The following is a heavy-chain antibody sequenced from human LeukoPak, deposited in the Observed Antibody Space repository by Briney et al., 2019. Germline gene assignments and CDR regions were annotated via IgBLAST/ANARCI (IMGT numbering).Heavy chain of an antibody. D-gene: IGHD3-10*01. Sequence: GGSLRLSCAASGFTFSSYSMNWVRQAPGKGLEWVSSISSSSGYIYYTDSVKGRFTISRDNAKNSLYLQMNSLRAEDTAVYFCARDDRGYYGSGSFDYWGQGTLVTVSS. CDR1: GFTFSSYS. CDR2: ISSSSGYI. V-gene: IGHV3-21*01. CDR3: ARDDRGYYGSGSFDY. J-gene: IGHJ4*02.